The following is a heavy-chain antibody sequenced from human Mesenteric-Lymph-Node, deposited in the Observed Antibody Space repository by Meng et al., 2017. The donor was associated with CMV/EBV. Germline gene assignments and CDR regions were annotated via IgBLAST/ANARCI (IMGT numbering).Heavy chain of an antibody. CDR1: GASISSSSYY. Sequence: SETLSLTCTVSGASISSSSYYWGWIRRPPGQGREWIGSIYYSGANYYNPYLNSRVTISVDRSQNRFYLKVSSVTAADTAVYYCASHDDYRSGYVDFWGQGTLVTVSS. D-gene: IGHD3-3*01. CDR3: ASHDDYRSGYVDF. V-gene: IGHV4-39*07. J-gene: IGHJ4*02. CDR2: IYYSGAN.